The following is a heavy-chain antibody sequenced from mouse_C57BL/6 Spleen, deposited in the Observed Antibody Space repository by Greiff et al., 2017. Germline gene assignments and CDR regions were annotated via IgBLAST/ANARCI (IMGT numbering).Heavy chain of an antibody. Sequence: VQLMESGGGLVQPGGSLSLSCAASGFTFTDYYMSWVRQPPGKALEWLGFIRNKANGYTTEYSASVKGRFTISRDNSQSILYLQMHALRAEDRATYDCARFLYDGSSSFADWGKGTLVTVSA. D-gene: IGHD1-1*01. V-gene: IGHV7-3*01. CDR2: IRNKANGYTT. CDR3: ARFLYDGSSSFAD. J-gene: IGHJ3*01. CDR1: GFTFTDYY.